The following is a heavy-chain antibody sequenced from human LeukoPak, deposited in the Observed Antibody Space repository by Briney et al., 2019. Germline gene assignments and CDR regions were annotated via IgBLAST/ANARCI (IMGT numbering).Heavy chain of an antibody. CDR3: AKDMAAYYYASGNIDY. CDR1: GFTFDDYA. J-gene: IGHJ4*02. Sequence: GGSLRLSCAASGFTFDDYAMHWVRQAPGKGLEWVSLISWDGGGTYYADTVKGRFTISRDNSKNSLYLQMNSLRTEDTALYYCAKDMAAYYYASGNIDYWGQGTLVTVSS. D-gene: IGHD3-10*01. CDR2: ISWDGGGT. V-gene: IGHV3-43D*03.